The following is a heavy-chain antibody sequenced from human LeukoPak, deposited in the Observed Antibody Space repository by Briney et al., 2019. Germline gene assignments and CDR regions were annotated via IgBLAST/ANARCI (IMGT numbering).Heavy chain of an antibody. V-gene: IGHV3-53*01. D-gene: IGHD3-22*01. CDR1: GFTVSSNY. Sequence: PGGSLRLSCAASGFTVSSNYMSWVRQAPGKGLEWVSVIYSGGSTYYADSVKGRFTISRDNSKNTLYLQMNSLRAEDTAVYYCARDYSGYDSSGYDYYYYGMDVWGQGTTVTVSS. CDR3: ARDYSGYDSSGYDYYYYGMDV. CDR2: IYSGGST. J-gene: IGHJ6*02.